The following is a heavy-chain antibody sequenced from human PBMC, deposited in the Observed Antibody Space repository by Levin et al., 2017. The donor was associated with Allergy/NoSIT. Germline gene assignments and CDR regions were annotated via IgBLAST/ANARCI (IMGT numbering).Heavy chain of an antibody. CDR2: IYYSGST. D-gene: IGHD6-19*01. CDR1: GGSISSSSYY. CDR3: ARHREIAVAGSAADY. V-gene: IGHV4-39*01. J-gene: IGHJ4*02. Sequence: SETLSLTCTVSGGSISSSSYYWGWIRQPPGKGLEWIGSIYYSGSTYYNPSLKSRVTISVDTSKNQFSLKLSSVTAADTAVYYCARHREIAVAGSAADYWGQGTLVTVSS.